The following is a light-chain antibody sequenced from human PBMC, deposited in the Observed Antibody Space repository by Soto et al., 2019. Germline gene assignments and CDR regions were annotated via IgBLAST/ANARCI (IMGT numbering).Light chain of an antibody. V-gene: IGKV3-20*01. CDR3: QQYGSSRWT. CDR1: QAVSSNY. J-gene: IGKJ1*01. CDR2: GAS. Sequence: ETALPQSPDTLSSSPGARATLSCRASQAVSSNYLAWYQQKPGQAPRLLIYGASSRATGIPDRFSGSGSGTDFTLTISRLEPGDFAVYYCQQYGSSRWTFGQGTKVDIK.